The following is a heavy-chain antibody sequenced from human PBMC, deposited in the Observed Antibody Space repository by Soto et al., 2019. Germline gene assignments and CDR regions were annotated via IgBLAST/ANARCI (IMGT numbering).Heavy chain of an antibody. CDR3: ATLSSTDSGYDYWIDP. J-gene: IGHJ5*02. Sequence: ASVKVSCKASGYSFTGYSMHWVRQAPGQGLEWMGWINPKIGATNYARKFQGWVTMIRDTSISTVYMELSNLKSDDTAVYYCATLSSTDSGYDYWIDPWGQGTRVTVAS. D-gene: IGHD5-12*01. V-gene: IGHV1-2*04. CDR2: INPKIGAT. CDR1: GYSFTGYS.